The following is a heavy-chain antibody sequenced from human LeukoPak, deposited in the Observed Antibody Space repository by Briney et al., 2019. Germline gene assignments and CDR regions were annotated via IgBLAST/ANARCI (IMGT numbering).Heavy chain of an antibody. D-gene: IGHD2-2*01. J-gene: IGHJ6*02. Sequence: GSLRLSCAASGFIFSSYSMNWVRQAPGKGLEWVSYISSSGPIYYADSVKGRFTIFRDNAKNSLYLQMNSLSAEDTAVYYCARGRLGYCTRTSCDDYYYYGMDVWGQGTTVTVSS. CDR1: GFIFSSYS. CDR2: ISSSGPI. CDR3: ARGRLGYCTRTSCDDYYYYGMDV. V-gene: IGHV3-48*01.